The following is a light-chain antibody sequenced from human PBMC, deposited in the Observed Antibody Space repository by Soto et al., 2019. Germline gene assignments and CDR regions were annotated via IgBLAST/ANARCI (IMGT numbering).Light chain of an antibody. CDR3: QQRSNWPPIT. Sequence: TVLTQFPGSLSLSPGERATLSCRASQSISNNYLAWYQQKPGQAPRLLIYGASSRATGIPARFSGSGSGTDFTLTISSLEPEDFAVYYCQQRSNWPPITSGQGTRLEIK. V-gene: IGKV3D-20*02. J-gene: IGKJ5*01. CDR2: GAS. CDR1: QSISNNY.